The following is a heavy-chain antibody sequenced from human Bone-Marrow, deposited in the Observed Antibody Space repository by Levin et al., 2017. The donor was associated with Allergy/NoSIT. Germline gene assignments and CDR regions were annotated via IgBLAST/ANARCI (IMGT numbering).Heavy chain of an antibody. CDR1: GGSISSSSYY. D-gene: IGHD6-13*01. Sequence: SETLSLTCTVSGGSISSSSYYWGWIRQPPGTGLEWIGSIYYSGSTYYNPSLKSRVTISVDTSKNQFSLKLSSVTAADTAVYYCARHVAAAGPYYFDYWGQGTLVTVSS. V-gene: IGHV4-39*01. CDR3: ARHVAAAGPYYFDY. J-gene: IGHJ4*02. CDR2: IYYSGST.